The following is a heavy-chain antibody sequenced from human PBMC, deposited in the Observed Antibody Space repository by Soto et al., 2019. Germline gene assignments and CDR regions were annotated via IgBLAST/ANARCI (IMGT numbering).Heavy chain of an antibody. CDR2: IWYDGSNK. V-gene: IGHV3-33*01. CDR3: AREWPPYCGGDCSQYYYGMDV. J-gene: IGHJ6*02. Sequence: GGSLRLSCAASGFTFSSYGMHWVRQAPCKGLEWVAVIWYDGSNKYYADSVKGRFTISRDNSKNTLYLQMNSLRAEDTAVYYCAREWPPYCGGDCSQYYYGMDVWGQGTTVTVSS. CDR1: GFTFSSYG. D-gene: IGHD2-21*02.